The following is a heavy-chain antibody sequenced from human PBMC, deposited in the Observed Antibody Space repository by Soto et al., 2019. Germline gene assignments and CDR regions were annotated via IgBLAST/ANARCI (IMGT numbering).Heavy chain of an antibody. J-gene: IGHJ4*02. CDR1: GFTFSNYA. V-gene: IGHV3-23*01. D-gene: IGHD6-19*01. Sequence: EVQLLESGGGLVQPGGSLRLSCAAPGFTFSNYAMNWVRQAPGKGLEWVSVISGSGGSTYYADSVKGRFTISRDNSKNTLYLQMKSLRGEDTAVYYCARRSSGWYFDYWGQGPLVTVSS. CDR2: ISGSGGST. CDR3: ARRSSGWYFDY.